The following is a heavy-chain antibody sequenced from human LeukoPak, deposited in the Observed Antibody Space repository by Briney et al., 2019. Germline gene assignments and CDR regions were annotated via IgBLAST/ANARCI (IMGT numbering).Heavy chain of an antibody. CDR2: IYSGGST. CDR3: ARDIGSDLDY. CDR1: GFTVSSNY. Sequence: GGSLRLSCAASGFTVSSNYMSWVRQAPGGGLEWVSVIYSGGSTYYADSVKGRFTISRHNSKNTLYLQMNSLRAEDTAVYYCARDIGSDLDYWGQGTLVTVSS. D-gene: IGHD2-15*01. V-gene: IGHV3-53*04. J-gene: IGHJ4*02.